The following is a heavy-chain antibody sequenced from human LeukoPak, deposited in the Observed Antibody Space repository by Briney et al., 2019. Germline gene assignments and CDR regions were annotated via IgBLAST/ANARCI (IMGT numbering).Heavy chain of an antibody. CDR1: GFTFSSYG. J-gene: IGHJ4*02. CDR3: ARDRRGYCSGGSCYYFDY. D-gene: IGHD2-15*01. Sequence: GGSLRLSCAASGFTFSSYGMSWVRQAPGKGLEWVSGINWNGGSTGYADSVKGRFTISRDNAKNSLYLQMNSLRAEDTALYYCARDRRGYCSGGSCYYFDYWGQGTLVTVSS. V-gene: IGHV3-20*04. CDR2: INWNGGST.